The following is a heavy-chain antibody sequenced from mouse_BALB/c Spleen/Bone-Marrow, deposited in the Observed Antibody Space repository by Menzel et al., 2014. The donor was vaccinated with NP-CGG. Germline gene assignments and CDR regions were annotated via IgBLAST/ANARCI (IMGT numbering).Heavy chain of an antibody. V-gene: IGHV5-2*01. CDR2: INSDGGST. D-gene: IGHD1-1*01. J-gene: IGHJ3*01. CDR3: ARHGDYYGSSLFAY. CDR1: EYEFPSHD. Sequence: EVQLQQSGGGLVQPVESLKLSCESNEYEFPSHDMSWVRKTPEKRLELVAAINSDGGSTYYPDTMERRFIISRDNSKKTLYLQMSSLRSEDTAFYYCARHGDYYGSSLFAYWGQGTLVTVSA.